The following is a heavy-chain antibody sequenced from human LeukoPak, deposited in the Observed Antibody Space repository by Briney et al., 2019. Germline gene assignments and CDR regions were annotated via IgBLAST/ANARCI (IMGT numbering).Heavy chain of an antibody. J-gene: IGHJ3*02. CDR3: ARGVTMVRGQADAFDI. Sequence: SETLSLTCAVYGGSFSGYYWSWIRQPPGKGLEWIGYIYYSGSTYYNPSLKSRVTISVDTSKNQFSLKLSSVTAADTAVYYCARGVTMVRGQADAFDIWGQGTMVTVSS. CDR2: IYYSGST. V-gene: IGHV4-30-4*08. D-gene: IGHD3-10*01. CDR1: GGSFSGYY.